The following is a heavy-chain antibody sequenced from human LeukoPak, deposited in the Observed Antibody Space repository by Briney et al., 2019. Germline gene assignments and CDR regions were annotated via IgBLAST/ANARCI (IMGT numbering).Heavy chain of an antibody. J-gene: IGHJ4*02. D-gene: IGHD1-26*01. CDR1: GGTFSSYA. CDR3: ARAGASLDY. V-gene: IGHV1-46*01. CDR2: INPSGGST. Sequence: GASVKVSCKASGGTFSSYAISWVRQAPGQGLEWMGIINPSGGSTSYAQKFQGRVTMTRDMSTSTVYMELSSLRSEDTAVYYCARAGASLDYWGQGTLVTVSS.